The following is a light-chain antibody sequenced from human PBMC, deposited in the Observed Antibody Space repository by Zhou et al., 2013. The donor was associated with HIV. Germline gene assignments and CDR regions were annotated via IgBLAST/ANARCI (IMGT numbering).Light chain of an antibody. CDR1: QDISNY. CDR2: DAS. V-gene: IGKV1-33*01. Sequence: DIQMTQAPPSLSASVGDRVIITCQASQDISNYLNWYLQKPGKPPKLLIYDASNLETGVPSRFSGSGSGTDFTLTISSLQPEDVATYYCQKYNIAPLTFGPGTKVDIK. CDR3: QKYNIAPLT. J-gene: IGKJ3*01.